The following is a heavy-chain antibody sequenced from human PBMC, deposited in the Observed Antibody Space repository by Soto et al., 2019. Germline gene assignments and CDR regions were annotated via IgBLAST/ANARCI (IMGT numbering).Heavy chain of an antibody. V-gene: IGHV4-4*07. CDR3: ARASVGPPGGGSWTMPFDS. D-gene: IGHD2-15*01. CDR1: GGSVSSYY. Sequence: QVQLQESGPGLVKPSETLSLTCTVSGGSVSSYYWSWIRQPAGKGLEWIGRIYTGGSTNYNPSLKSRVTMSADTSTNPFSLRLTSVTAADTAVYYRARASVGPPGGGSWTMPFDSWGQGTLVTVSS. CDR2: IYTGGST. J-gene: IGHJ4*02.